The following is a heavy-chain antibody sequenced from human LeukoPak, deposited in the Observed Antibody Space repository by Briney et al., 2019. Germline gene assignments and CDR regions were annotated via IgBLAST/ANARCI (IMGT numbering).Heavy chain of an antibody. Sequence: SETLSLTCTVSGGSTINYFRSWIRQPAGKGLEWIGHIYSSGTTHYNPALNNRVTISLDASTSQFSLHLNSVTAADTAVYFCARAEGSGSGAYTLDYWGQGILVTVSS. CDR2: IYSSGTT. D-gene: IGHD3-10*01. J-gene: IGHJ4*02. CDR3: ARAEGSGSGAYTLDY. V-gene: IGHV4-4*07. CDR1: GGSTINYF.